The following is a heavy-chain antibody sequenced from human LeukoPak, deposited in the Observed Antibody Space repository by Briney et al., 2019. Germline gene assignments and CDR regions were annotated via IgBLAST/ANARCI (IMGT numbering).Heavy chain of an antibody. CDR1: GFTFSDYY. D-gene: IGHD2-15*01. J-gene: IGHJ4*02. V-gene: IGHV3-11*01. Sequence: GGSLRLSCVASGFTFSDYYMSWIRQAPGKGLEWVSYISSSDTTIYYADSVKGRFTISRDNAKNSLYLQMNSLRVEDTAVYYCARRYCSGGTCYFFDYWGQGTLVTVSS. CDR3: ARRYCSGGTCYFFDY. CDR2: ISSSDTTI.